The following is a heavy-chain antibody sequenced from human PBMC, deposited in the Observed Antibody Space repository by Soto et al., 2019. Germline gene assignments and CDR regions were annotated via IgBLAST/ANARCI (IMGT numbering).Heavy chain of an antibody. V-gene: IGHV6-1*01. Sequence: SQTLSLTCXISGDSVSSNSAAWNWIRQSPSRGLEWLGRTYYRSKWYNDYAVSVKGRITINPDTSKNQFSLQLNSVTPEDTAVYYCAREVTIFGGPYYYYGMDVWGQGTTVTVSS. J-gene: IGHJ6*02. CDR2: TYYRSKWYN. D-gene: IGHD3-3*01. CDR3: AREVTIFGGPYYYYGMDV. CDR1: GDSVSSNSAA.